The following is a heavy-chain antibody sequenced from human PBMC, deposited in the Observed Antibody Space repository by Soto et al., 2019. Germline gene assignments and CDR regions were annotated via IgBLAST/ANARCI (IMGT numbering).Heavy chain of an antibody. Sequence: PGGSLRLSCAASGFTFSSYGMHWVRQAPGKGLKWVAVIWYDGSNKYYADSVKGRFTISRDNSKNTLYLLMNSLRAEDTAVYYCAKFRGYCISTSCSTSNNGMYVRGQGTTVTVSS. CDR2: IWYDGSNK. V-gene: IGHV3-33*06. CDR3: AKFRGYCISTSCSTSNNGMYV. D-gene: IGHD2-2*01. J-gene: IGHJ6*02. CDR1: GFTFSSYG.